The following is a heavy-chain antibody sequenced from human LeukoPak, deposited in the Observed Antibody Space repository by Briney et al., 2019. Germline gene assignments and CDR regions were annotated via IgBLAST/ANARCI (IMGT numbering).Heavy chain of an antibody. Sequence: PGRSLRLSCAASGFTFDDFAMHWVRHAPGRGLEWVSGISWNSGSIGYADSVKGRFTISRDNAKNSLYLQMNSLRAEDTALYYCAKDSRITIFGVIDYWGQGSLVTVSS. D-gene: IGHD3-3*01. CDR1: GFTFDDFA. CDR3: AKDSRITIFGVIDY. V-gene: IGHV3-9*01. J-gene: IGHJ4*02. CDR2: ISWNSGSI.